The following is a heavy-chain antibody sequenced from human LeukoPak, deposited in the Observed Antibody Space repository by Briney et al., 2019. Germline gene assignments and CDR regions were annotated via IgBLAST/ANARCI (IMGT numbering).Heavy chain of an antibody. CDR2: IKEDGSET. CDR3: TRGMGDN. V-gene: IGHV3-7*04. CDR1: GFIFKKYW. D-gene: IGHD5-24*01. Sequence: GGSLRLSCAASGFIFKKYWMNWVRQVPGKGLECLANIKEDGSETYYADSVKGRFTISRDNPKNMLYLQMNSLRVEDTAVYFCTRGMGDNWGQGTLVTVSS. J-gene: IGHJ4*02.